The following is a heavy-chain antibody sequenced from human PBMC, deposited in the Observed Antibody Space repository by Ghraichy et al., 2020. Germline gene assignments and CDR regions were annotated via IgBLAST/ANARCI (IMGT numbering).Heavy chain of an antibody. CDR3: ARSDPEGEAGGLIPFDY. V-gene: IGHV4-39*07. Sequence: SETLSLTCTVSGGSISSSSYYWGWIRQPPGKGLEWIGSIYYSGSTYYNPSLKSRVTISVDTSKNQFSLKLSSVTAADTAVYYCARSDPEGEAGGLIPFDYWGQGTLVTVSS. CDR1: GGSISSSSYY. CDR2: IYYSGST. J-gene: IGHJ4*02. D-gene: IGHD3-16*01.